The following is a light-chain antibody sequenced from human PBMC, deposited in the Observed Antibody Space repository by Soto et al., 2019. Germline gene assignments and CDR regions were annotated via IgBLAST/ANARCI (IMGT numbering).Light chain of an antibody. CDR3: QHYNTYST. Sequence: DIQMTQSPSTLSASVGDRVIITCRASQSISSWLAWYQQKAGKAPKLLIYKASSLESGVPSRFSGSGSGTEFTLTISCLQPDDFATYYCQHYNTYSTFGQGTKVEIK. V-gene: IGKV1-5*03. CDR1: QSISSW. J-gene: IGKJ1*01. CDR2: KAS.